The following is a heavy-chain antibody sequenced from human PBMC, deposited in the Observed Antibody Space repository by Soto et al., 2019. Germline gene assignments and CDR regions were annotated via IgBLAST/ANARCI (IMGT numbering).Heavy chain of an antibody. J-gene: IGHJ4*02. Sequence: QVQLVESGGGVVQPGRSLRLSCAASGFTFSSYAMHWVRQAPGKGLEWVAVISYDGSNKYYADSVKGRFTISRDNSKNTLYLQMNSLRAEDTAVYYCQPLDETGYWGQVTLVTVSS. CDR3: QPLDETGY. CDR1: GFTFSSYA. V-gene: IGHV3-30-3*01. CDR2: ISYDGSNK. D-gene: IGHD1-1*01.